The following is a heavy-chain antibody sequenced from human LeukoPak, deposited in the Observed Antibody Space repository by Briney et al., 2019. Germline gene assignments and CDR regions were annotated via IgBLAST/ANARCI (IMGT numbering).Heavy chain of an antibody. CDR3: TKSRLSNFGSGSRSDFDY. V-gene: IGHV3-23*01. CDR2: ISGAGGHR. Sequence: PGGSLRLSCAASGFTFSSCAMSWVRQAPGKGLEWVAAISGAGGHRYHADSVEGRFTISRDNSKGTLDLQMNSLRAEDTAIYYCTKSRLSNFGSGSRSDFDYWGQGTLVTVSS. D-gene: IGHD3-10*01. J-gene: IGHJ4*02. CDR1: GFTFSSCA.